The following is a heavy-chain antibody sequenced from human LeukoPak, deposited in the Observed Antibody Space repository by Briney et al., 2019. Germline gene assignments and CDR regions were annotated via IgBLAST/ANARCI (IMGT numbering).Heavy chain of an antibody. CDR3: AKGRGHVLRYFDWLLDY. D-gene: IGHD3-9*01. Sequence: PGGSLRLSCAASGFTFSSYAMSWVRQAPGKGLEWVSAISGSGGSTYYADSVEGRFTISRDNSKNTLYLQMSSLRAEDTAVYYCAKGRGHVLRYFDWLLDYWGQGNLVTASS. J-gene: IGHJ4*02. CDR1: GFTFSSYA. CDR2: ISGSGGST. V-gene: IGHV3-23*01.